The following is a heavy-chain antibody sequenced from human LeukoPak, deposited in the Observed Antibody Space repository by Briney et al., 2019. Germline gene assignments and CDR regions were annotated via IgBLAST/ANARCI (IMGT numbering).Heavy chain of an antibody. Sequence: SETLSLTCAVYGGSFSGYYWSWIRQPPGKGLEWIGEINHSGSTNYNPSLKSRVTISVDTSKNQLSLKLSSVTAADTAVYYCARLPISSYCSSTSCYIDVWGKGTTVTVSS. CDR2: INHSGST. D-gene: IGHD2-2*01. CDR1: GGSFSGYY. J-gene: IGHJ6*04. V-gene: IGHV4-34*01. CDR3: ARLPISSYCSSTSCYIDV.